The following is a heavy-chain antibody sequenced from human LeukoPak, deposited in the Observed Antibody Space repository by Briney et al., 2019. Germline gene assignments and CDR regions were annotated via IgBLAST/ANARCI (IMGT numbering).Heavy chain of an antibody. J-gene: IGHJ6*04. D-gene: IGHD2-15*01. CDR1: GYTFTGYY. CDR2: INANSGGT. Sequence: ASVKVSCKASGYTFTGYYMHWVRQAPGQGLEWMGWINANSGGTNYAQKFQGWVTKTRDTSISTAYMELSRLRSDDTAVYYCARDRGYCSGGSCMHGMDVWGKGTTVTVSS. CDR3: ARDRGYCSGGSCMHGMDV. V-gene: IGHV1-2*04.